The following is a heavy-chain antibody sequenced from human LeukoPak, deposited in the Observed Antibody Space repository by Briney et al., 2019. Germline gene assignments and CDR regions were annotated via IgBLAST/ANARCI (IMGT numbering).Heavy chain of an antibody. CDR1: GFTFSKAW. CDR3: STVYYGSGRPGFGY. CDR2: IKSKTDGGTI. J-gene: IGHJ4*02. D-gene: IGHD3-10*01. V-gene: IGHV3-15*07. Sequence: GGSLRLSCAASGFTFSKAWMNWVRQAPGKGLEWVGRIKSKTDGGTIDHAAPVKGRFTISRDDSKNMMYLQMNSLKTEDTAVYYCSTVYYGSGRPGFGYWGKGSLVTVSS.